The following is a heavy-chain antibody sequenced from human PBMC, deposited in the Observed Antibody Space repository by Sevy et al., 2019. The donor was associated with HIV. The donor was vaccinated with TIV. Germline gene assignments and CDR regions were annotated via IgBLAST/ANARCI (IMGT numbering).Heavy chain of an antibody. CDR2: INQDGSEM. CDR3: ARRYFDL. Sequence: GGSLRLSCKASRFSFTDFWMQWVRQVPGKGPEWVANINQDGSEMYYVDSVKGRFTISRDNAESALYLQMHGLRAEDAATYFCARRYFDLWGQGTVVTVSS. CDR1: RFSFTDFW. J-gene: IGHJ4*02. V-gene: IGHV3-7*01.